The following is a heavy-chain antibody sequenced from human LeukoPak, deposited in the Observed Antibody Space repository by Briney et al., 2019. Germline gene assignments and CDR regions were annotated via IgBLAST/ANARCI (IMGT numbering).Heavy chain of an antibody. CDR1: GGSISSGGYY. D-gene: IGHD6-19*01. Sequence: SETLSLTCTVSGGSISSGGYYWSWIRQPPGKGLEWIGYIYHSGSTYYNPSLKSRVTISVDRSKNQFSLKLSSVTAADTAVYYCARAKNNIAVAGLGDYWGQGTLVTVSS. J-gene: IGHJ4*02. CDR2: IYHSGST. CDR3: ARAKNNIAVAGLGDY. V-gene: IGHV4-30-2*01.